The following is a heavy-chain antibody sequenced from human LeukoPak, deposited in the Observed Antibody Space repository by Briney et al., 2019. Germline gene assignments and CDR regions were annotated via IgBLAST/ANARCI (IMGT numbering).Heavy chain of an antibody. D-gene: IGHD1-26*01. CDR1: GYTFTNYY. V-gene: IGHV1-46*01. CDR3: ARGRWELLGVDP. J-gene: IGHJ5*02. Sequence: ASVKVSCKTSGYTFTNYYMHWVRQAPGQGLEWMGIINPSGGSTTYAQKFQGRVTMTRDMSTSTVYMELSSLRSEDTAVYYCARGRWELLGVDPWGQGTLVTVSS. CDR2: INPSGGST.